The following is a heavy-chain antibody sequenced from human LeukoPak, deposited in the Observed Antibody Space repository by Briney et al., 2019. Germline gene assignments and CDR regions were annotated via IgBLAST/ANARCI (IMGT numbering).Heavy chain of an antibody. J-gene: IGHJ4*02. V-gene: IGHV3-21*01. Sequence: PGGSLRLSCAASGFTFSSYSMNWVRQAPGKGLEWVSSISSSSSYIYYADSVKGRFTISRDNAKNSLYLQMNSLRAEDTAVYYCARDHDILTGRSFDYWGQGTLVTVSS. CDR1: GFTFSSYS. CDR2: ISSSSSYI. D-gene: IGHD3-9*01. CDR3: ARDHDILTGRSFDY.